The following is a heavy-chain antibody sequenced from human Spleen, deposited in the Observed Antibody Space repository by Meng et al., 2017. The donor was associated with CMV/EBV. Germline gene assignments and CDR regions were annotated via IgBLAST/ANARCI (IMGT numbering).Heavy chain of an antibody. CDR3: ARSYDLWTGYFRFDP. CDR1: GYTFTSFD. J-gene: IGHJ5*02. CDR2: MNPNTGHT. D-gene: IGHD3-3*01. V-gene: IGHV1-8*01. Sequence: SGYTFTSFDINWVRPAAGQGLEWMGWMNPNTGHTGYAQKFQGRVTMTRNTSISTAYMELSSLRSEDTAVYYCARSYDLWTGYFRFDPWGQGTLVTVSS.